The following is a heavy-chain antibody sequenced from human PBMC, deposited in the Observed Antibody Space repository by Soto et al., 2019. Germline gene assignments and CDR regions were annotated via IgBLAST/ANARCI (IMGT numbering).Heavy chain of an antibody. CDR3: ARVTMVRGVIITLCYGMEF. V-gene: IGHV4-39*01. Sequence: GMNRKPPGKGLEWIGSIYYSGSTYYNPSLKSRVTISVDTSKNQFSLKLSSVTAADTAVYYCARVTMVRGVIITLCYGMEFWVQGTTVTGS. CDR2: IYYSGST. J-gene: IGHJ6*02. D-gene: IGHD3-10*01.